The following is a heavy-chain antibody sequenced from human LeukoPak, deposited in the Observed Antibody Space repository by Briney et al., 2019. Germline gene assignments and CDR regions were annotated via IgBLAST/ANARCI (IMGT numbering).Heavy chain of an antibody. D-gene: IGHD3-22*01. CDR3: ARVDIWDYYDSSGYYYDY. J-gene: IGHJ4*02. Sequence: GGSLRLSCAASGFTFSSYEMNWVRQAPGKGLEWVSYISSSGSTIYYADSVKGRFTISRDNAKNSLYLQINSLRAEDTAVYYCARVDIWDYYDSSGYYYDYWGQGTLVTVSS. CDR2: ISSSGSTI. CDR1: GFTFSSYE. V-gene: IGHV3-48*03.